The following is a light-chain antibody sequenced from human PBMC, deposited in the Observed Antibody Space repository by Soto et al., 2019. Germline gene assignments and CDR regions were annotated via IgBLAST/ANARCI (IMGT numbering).Light chain of an antibody. Sequence: DIVLTQSPATLSLSPGERATLSCRASQSVSSYLAWYQQKPGQAPRLLIYDASNRATGIPARFSGSGSGTDFTLTISSLEPVDFAVYYCQQRSNWPITFGQGTRLEIK. CDR3: QQRSNWPIT. CDR2: DAS. J-gene: IGKJ5*01. V-gene: IGKV3-11*01. CDR1: QSVSSY.